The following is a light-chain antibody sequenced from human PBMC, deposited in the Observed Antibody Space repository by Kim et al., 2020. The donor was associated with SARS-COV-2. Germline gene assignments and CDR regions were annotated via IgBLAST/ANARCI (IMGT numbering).Light chain of an antibody. CDR2: DVT. J-gene: IGLJ1*01. V-gene: IGLV2-14*01. CDR1: SSDIGSYNY. CDR3: SSFTDTGTYV. Sequence: QSALTQPASVSGSPGQSITISCTGSSSDIGSYNYVSWYQQKSGKAPQLMIYDVTTRPSGVSIRFSGSKSGNTASLTISGLQAEDEADYYCSSFTDTGTYVFGSGTKVTVL.